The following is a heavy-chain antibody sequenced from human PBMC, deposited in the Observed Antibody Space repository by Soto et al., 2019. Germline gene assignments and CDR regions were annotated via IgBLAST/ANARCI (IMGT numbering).Heavy chain of an antibody. J-gene: IGHJ4*02. CDR2: IIPIFGTA. V-gene: IGHV1-69*13. Sequence: GASVKVSCKTSGGTFSSYAISWVRQAPGQGLEWMGGIIPIFGTANYAQKFQGRVTLTADESTSTAYMELSSLRSEDTAVYYCASDYYDTRGYNYNYWGQGTLVTVSS. CDR1: GGTFSSYA. D-gene: IGHD3-22*01. CDR3: ASDYYDTRGYNYNY.